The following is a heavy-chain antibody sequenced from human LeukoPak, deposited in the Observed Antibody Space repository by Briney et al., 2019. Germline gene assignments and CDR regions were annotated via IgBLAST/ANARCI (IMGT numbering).Heavy chain of an antibody. D-gene: IGHD3-22*01. V-gene: IGHV3-15*01. CDR2: IKSKTDGGTT. CDR1: GFTFSNAW. J-gene: IGHJ4*02. CDR3: TTARKSYYYDSSGYYRFDY. Sequence: GGSLRLSCAASGFTFSNAWMSWVRQAPGEGLEWVGRIKSKTDGGTTDYAAPVKGRFTISRDDSKNTLYLQMNSLKTEDTAVYYCTTARKSYYYDSSGYYRFDYWGQGTLVSVSS.